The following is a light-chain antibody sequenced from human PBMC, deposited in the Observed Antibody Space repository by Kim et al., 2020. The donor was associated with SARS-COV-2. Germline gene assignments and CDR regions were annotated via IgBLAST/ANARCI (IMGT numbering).Light chain of an antibody. CDR3: SSYAGSNDLV. Sequence: QSALTQHPSASGSPGQSVTISCTGTSSDAGGYNYVSWYLQHPGKAPKLLIYEVSKRPSGVPDRFSGSKSGNTASLTVSGLQAEDEADYYCSSYAGSNDLVFGGGTQLTVL. CDR1: SSDAGGYNY. V-gene: IGLV2-8*01. CDR2: EVS. J-gene: IGLJ2*01.